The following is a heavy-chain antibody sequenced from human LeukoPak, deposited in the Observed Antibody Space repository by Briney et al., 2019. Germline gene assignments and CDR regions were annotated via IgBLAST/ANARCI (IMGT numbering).Heavy chain of an antibody. CDR2: ISGSGGST. V-gene: IGHV3-23*01. J-gene: IGHJ4*02. D-gene: IGHD1-26*01. CDR3: AKAMESSGSYYACFDS. CDR1: GFTFSSYA. Sequence: PGGSLRLSCAASGFTFSSYAMSWVRQAPGKGLERVSVISGSGGSTYYADSVEGRFTISRANSKNTLYLQMNSLRAEDTAVYYCAKAMESSGSYYACFDSWGQGTLVTVSS.